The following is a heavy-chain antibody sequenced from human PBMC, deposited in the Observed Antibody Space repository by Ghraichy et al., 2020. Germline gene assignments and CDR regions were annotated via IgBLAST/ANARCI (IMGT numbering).Heavy chain of an antibody. CDR3: ARDAAAWSDFDH. CDR1: GFTFSDYY. Sequence: SLRLSCAASGFTFSDYYMSWIRQAPGKGLEWVSYISDSGETTYYADSVKGRFTISRDNAKNSLYLQMSSLRVEDTAVYYCARDAAAWSDFDHWGQGTLVTVSP. V-gene: IGHV3-11*01. CDR2: ISDSGETT. J-gene: IGHJ4*02. D-gene: IGHD2-8*02.